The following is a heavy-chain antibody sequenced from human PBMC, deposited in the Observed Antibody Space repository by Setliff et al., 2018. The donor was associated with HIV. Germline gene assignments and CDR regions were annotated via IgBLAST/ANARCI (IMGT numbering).Heavy chain of an antibody. J-gene: IGHJ4*02. CDR1: GQSISGYY. V-gene: IGHV4-34*01. CDR3: ARLSGGMVPNY. CDR2: INHGGDT. D-gene: IGHD3-10*01. Sequence: SETLSLTCAVYGQSISGYYWSWIRQTPGKGLEWIGEINHGGDTNYNPSLKSRVTISVGSSYNHFSLKLSSVTAADTGVYYCARLSGGMVPNYWGQGTLVTVSS.